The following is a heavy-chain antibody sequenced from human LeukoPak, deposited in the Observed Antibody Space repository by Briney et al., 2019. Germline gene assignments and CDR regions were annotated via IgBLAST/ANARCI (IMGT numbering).Heavy chain of an antibody. J-gene: IGHJ5*02. CDR2: ISHDGTGK. CDR3: VRDQGS. CDR1: GFTFSTYA. Sequence: GRSLRLSCVVSGFTFSTYAMYWVRQAPGKGLEWVVIISHDGTGKYYAGSVKGRVTISRDNSKSTLYLQMNSLRIEDTAMYYCVRDQGSWGQGTLVTVSS. V-gene: IGHV3-30-3*01.